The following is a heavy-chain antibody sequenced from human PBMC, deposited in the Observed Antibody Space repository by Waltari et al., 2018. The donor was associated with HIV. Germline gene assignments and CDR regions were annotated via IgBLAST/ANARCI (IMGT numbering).Heavy chain of an antibody. D-gene: IGHD3-10*02. Sequence: EVQLVGSGGGLVQPGRALRLSCTASGFKFLDYAMHWVRQPPGKGLEWVASNSWHSTRITYADSVKGRFTITRDNAKKTLYRQMDSLRPEDAAFYYCSRVPMYNWFDPWGQATLVTVSS. J-gene: IGHJ5*02. V-gene: IGHV3-9*01. CDR1: GFKFLDYA. CDR2: NSWHSTRI. CDR3: SRVPMYNWFDP.